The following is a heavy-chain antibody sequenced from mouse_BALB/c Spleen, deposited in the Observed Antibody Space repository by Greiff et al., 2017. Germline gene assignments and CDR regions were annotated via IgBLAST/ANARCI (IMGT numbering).Heavy chain of an antibody. V-gene: IGHV1-69*02. J-gene: IGHJ3*01. Sequence: VQLQQPGAELVRPGASVKLSCKASGYTFTSYWINWVKQRPGQGLAWIGNIYPSDSYPNYNQKFKDKATLTVDKSSSTAYMQLSSPTSEDSAVYYCTRSGDGSSYGWLAYWGQGTLVTVSA. CDR1: GYTFTSYW. CDR3: TRSGDGSSYGWLAY. CDR2: IYPSDSYP. D-gene: IGHD1-1*01.